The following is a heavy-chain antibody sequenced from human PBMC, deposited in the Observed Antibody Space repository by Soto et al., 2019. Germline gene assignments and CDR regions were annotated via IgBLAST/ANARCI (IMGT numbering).Heavy chain of an antibody. CDR2: IYHSGST. J-gene: IGHJ3*02. D-gene: IGHD5-12*01. CDR1: GGSISSRKW. CDR3: ARAFRDGYNLVNDAFDI. V-gene: IGHV4-4*02. Sequence: PSETLSLTCAVSGGSISSRKWWSWVRQPPGKGLEWIGEIYHSGSTNYNPSLKSRVTISVDTSKNQFSLKLSSVTAADTAVYYCARAFRDGYNLVNDAFDIWGQGTMVTVSS.